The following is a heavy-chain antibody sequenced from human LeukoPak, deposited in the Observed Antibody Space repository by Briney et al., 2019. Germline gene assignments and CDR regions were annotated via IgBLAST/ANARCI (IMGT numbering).Heavy chain of an antibody. CDR1: GFTFSNYA. Sequence: PGGSLRLSCAASGFTFSNYAMNWVRQAPGKGLEWVSAISGSGGDTYYADSVKGRFTISRDNSKNTLYLQMNSLRAEDTAVYYCRYFLPHFDYWGQGTLATVSS. CDR2: ISGSGGDT. D-gene: IGHD2/OR15-2a*01. V-gene: IGHV3-23*01. J-gene: IGHJ4*02. CDR3: RYFLPHFDY.